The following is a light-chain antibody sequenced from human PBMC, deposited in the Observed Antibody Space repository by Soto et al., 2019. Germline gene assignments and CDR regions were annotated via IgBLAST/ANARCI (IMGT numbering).Light chain of an antibody. CDR2: GAS. J-gene: IGKJ5*01. CDR1: QSVGRN. Sequence: EVVVTPSPATLSVSPGERATLSCRASQSVGRNYLAWFQQKSGQAPMLVIYGASSRAAGIPDRLSGSGSGTDFTLTISRLEPEDFAVYYCQQYKNWPPITFGQGTRLEIK. V-gene: IGKV3D-15*01. CDR3: QQYKNWPPIT.